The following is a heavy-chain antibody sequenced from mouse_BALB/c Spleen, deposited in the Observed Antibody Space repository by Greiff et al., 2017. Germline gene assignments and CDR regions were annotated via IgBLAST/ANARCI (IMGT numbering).Heavy chain of an antibody. D-gene: IGHD4-1*01. CDR2: ISSGGGNT. V-gene: IGHV5-9*03. CDR1: GFTFSSYT. CDR3: ARLTGTFAY. Sequence: EVMLVESGGGLVKPGGSLKLSCAASGFTFSSYTMSWVRQTPEKRLEWVATISSGGGNTYYPDSVKGRFTISRDNAKNNLYLQMSSLRSEDTALYYCARLTGTFAYWGQGTLVTVSA. J-gene: IGHJ3*01.